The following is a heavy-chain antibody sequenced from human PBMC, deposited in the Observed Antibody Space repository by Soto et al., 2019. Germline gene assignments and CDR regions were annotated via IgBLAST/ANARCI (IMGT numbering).Heavy chain of an antibody. D-gene: IGHD2-8*02. CDR2: ISYDGDYQ. CDR3: AKVPLEGYADY. Sequence: HPGGSLRLSCAASGFTFSTYGMHWVRQAPGKGLEWVAIISYDGDYQYYADSVKGRFTISRDNSKNTLYLQMNSLRTEDAAVYYCAKVPLEGYADYWGQGTLVTVSS. CDR1: GFTFSTYG. V-gene: IGHV3-30*18. J-gene: IGHJ4*02.